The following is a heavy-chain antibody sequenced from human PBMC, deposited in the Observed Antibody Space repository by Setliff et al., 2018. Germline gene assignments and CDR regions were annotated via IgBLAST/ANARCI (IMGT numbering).Heavy chain of an antibody. Sequence: ASVKVSCKASGYTFTDYYIHWVRQATGQGLEWMGWMDPNSGNTGYAQKFQGRVTMTRNTSISTAYMELRSLRSDDTAVYYCARVPLPLDIVVVVAATPLEYYYYMDVWGKGTTVTVSS. CDR1: GYTFTDYY. J-gene: IGHJ6*03. CDR3: ARVPLPLDIVVVVAATPLEYYYYMDV. CDR2: MDPNSGNT. V-gene: IGHV1-8*02. D-gene: IGHD2-15*01.